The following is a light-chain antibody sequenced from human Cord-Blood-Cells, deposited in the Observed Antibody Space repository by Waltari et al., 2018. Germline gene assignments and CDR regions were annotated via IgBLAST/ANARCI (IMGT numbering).Light chain of an antibody. Sequence: QSALTQPASVSGSPGQSITISCTGTSSDVGSYNLVSWYQQHPGKAPKLMIYELSKRPSGVSKRFSGSKSGNTASLTISGLQAEDEADYYCCSYAGSSTLVFGGGTKLTVL. CDR3: CSYAGSSTLV. V-gene: IGLV2-23*02. CDR2: ELS. J-gene: IGLJ2*01. CDR1: SSDVGSYNL.